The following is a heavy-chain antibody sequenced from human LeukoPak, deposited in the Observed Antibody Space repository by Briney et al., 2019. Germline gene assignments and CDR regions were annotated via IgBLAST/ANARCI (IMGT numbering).Heavy chain of an antibody. D-gene: IGHD6-6*01. Sequence: GGSLRLSCVASGFSFSNYWMTWVRQAPGKGREWVANIKEDGSEIHYVESVKGRFTISRDNGKNSLYLQMNTLNAEDTAVYYCARGPSRRFDYWGQGTLVTVSS. V-gene: IGHV3-7*01. CDR3: ARGPSRRFDY. CDR2: IKEDGSEI. J-gene: IGHJ4*02. CDR1: GFSFSNYW.